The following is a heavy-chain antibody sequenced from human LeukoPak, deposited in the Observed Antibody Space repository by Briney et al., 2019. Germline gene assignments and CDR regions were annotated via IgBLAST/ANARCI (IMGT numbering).Heavy chain of an antibody. CDR3: ARHRSLQDWLDP. CDR1: GDSISSNSYL. V-gene: IGHV4-39*01. CDR2: IYDSGNT. J-gene: IGHJ5*02. Sequence: SETLSLTCTVSGDSISSNSYLWAWIRQPPGKGLEWIGNIYDSGNTYYNPSLKTRLTISADTSKNQFFLKLSSVTAPDTAVYYCARHRSLQDWLDPWGQGTLVTVSS.